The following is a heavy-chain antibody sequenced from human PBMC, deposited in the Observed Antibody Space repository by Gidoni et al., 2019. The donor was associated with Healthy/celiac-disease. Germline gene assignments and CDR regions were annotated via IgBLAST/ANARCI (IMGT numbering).Heavy chain of an antibody. V-gene: IGHV4-59*01. CDR3: ARGHLDYDSRV. J-gene: IGHJ4*02. CDR1: GGSSRSYY. D-gene: IGHD3-22*01. Sequence: QVQLQESGPGLVKPSGTLSRTCTVSGGSSRSYYWSWIRHPPGKGLEWIGYIYYSGSTNYNPSLKSRVTISVDTSKNQFSLKLSSVTAADTAVYYCARGHLDYDSRVWGQGTLVTVSS. CDR2: IYYSGST.